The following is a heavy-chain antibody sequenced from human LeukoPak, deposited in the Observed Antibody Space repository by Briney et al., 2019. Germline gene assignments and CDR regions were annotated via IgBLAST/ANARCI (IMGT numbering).Heavy chain of an antibody. D-gene: IGHD6-13*01. CDR2: ISSSSLYI. Sequence: PGGSLRLSCAVSGFTLSSYSMKWVRQAPGKGLEWVSSISSSSLYIYYGDSVKGRFTISRENAKHSVYLQMNRLRAEDTAVYYCARAGSGYTSPSDYWGQGTLVTVSS. CDR1: GFTLSSYS. V-gene: IGHV3-21*01. CDR3: ARAGSGYTSPSDY. J-gene: IGHJ4*02.